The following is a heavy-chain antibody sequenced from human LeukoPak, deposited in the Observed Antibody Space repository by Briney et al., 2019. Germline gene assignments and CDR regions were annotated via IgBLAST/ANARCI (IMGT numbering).Heavy chain of an antibody. Sequence: SESLSLTCAVYGGSFSSYYWSWVRQPPGKGLEWIGEINHSGSTKYNPSLKSRVTISVDTSKNQFSLKLSSVTAADTAVYYCARVTGTTAMVSDAFDIWGQGTMVTVSS. CDR2: INHSGST. J-gene: IGHJ3*02. CDR1: GGSFSSYY. D-gene: IGHD5-18*01. CDR3: ARVTGTTAMVSDAFDI. V-gene: IGHV4-34*01.